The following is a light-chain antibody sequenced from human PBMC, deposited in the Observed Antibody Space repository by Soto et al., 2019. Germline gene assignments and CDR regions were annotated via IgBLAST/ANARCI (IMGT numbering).Light chain of an antibody. CDR2: EVS. Sequence: QSALTQPASVSGSPGQSITISCPGPSSDVGGYNYVSWYQQHPGKAPKLMIYEVSNRPSGVSNRFSGSKSGNTASLTISGLQAEDEADYYCSSYTSSSTYVFGTGTKLTVL. V-gene: IGLV2-14*01. J-gene: IGLJ1*01. CDR3: SSYTSSSTYV. CDR1: SSDVGGYNY.